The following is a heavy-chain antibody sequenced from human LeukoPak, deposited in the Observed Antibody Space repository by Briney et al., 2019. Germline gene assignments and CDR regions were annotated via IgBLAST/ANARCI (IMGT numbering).Heavy chain of an antibody. CDR3: ASQGSYDSSGYYSDY. V-gene: IGHV4-30-4*08. CDR2: IYYSGST. D-gene: IGHD3-22*01. CDR1: GGSIASSSYY. J-gene: IGHJ4*02. Sequence: SETLSLTCTVSGGSIASSSYYWVWIRQPPGKGLEWIGYIYYSGSTYYNPSLKSRVTISVDTSKNQFSLKLSSVTAADTAVYYCASQGSYDSSGYYSDYWGQGTLVTVSS.